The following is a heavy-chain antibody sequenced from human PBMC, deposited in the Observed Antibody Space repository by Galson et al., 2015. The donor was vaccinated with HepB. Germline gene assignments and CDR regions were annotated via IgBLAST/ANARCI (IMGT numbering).Heavy chain of an antibody. Sequence: SLRLSCAASGFTFSSYSMNWVRQAPGKGLEWVSSISSSSSYIYYADSVKGRFTISRDNAKNSLYLQMNSLRAEDTAVYYCARDVGPRLQRLFKVDRYFDYWGQGTLVTVSS. J-gene: IGHJ4*02. V-gene: IGHV3-21*01. CDR2: ISSSSSYI. CDR1: GFTFSSYS. CDR3: ARDVGPRLQRLFKVDRYFDY. D-gene: IGHD4-11*01.